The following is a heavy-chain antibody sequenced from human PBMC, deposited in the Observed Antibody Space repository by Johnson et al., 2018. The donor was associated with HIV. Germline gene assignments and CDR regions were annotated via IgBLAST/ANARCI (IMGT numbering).Heavy chain of an antibody. Sequence: QVHPVESGGGVVQPGRSLRLSCAASGFTFSSYAMPWVRQAPGKGLEWVAVISYDGSNKYYADSVKGRFTISRDNSKNTLYLQMNSLRAEDTAVYYCAREKIRAFDIWGQGTMVTVSS. V-gene: IGHV3-30*04. CDR3: AREKIRAFDI. CDR1: GFTFSSYA. CDR2: ISYDGSNK. J-gene: IGHJ3*02.